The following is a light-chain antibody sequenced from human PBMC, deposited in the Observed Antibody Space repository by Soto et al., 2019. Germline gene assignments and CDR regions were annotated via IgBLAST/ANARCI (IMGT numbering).Light chain of an antibody. V-gene: IGKV1-16*01. J-gene: IGKJ1*01. Sequence: DIQMTQSPSSLSASVGDRVTITCRASQGISSFLAWFQQKPGKAPKSLIHDASSLQSGVPSRFSGSGSDTHFTLTISSLQPEDFATYYCQQYHSYLASFGQGTKVEIK. CDR2: DAS. CDR3: QQYHSYLAS. CDR1: QGISSF.